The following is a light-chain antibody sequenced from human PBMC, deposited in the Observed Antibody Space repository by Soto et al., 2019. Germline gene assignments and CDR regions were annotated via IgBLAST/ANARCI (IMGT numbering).Light chain of an antibody. CDR3: QQYLSYPIT. V-gene: IGKV1-5*03. Sequence: DIQMTQSSSTLSASVGDRVTITCRASQSISSWLAWYQQKPGKAPKSLIYKASSLESGVPSRFSGSGSGTEFTLTISSLQPDDFATYYCQQYLSYPITFGQGTRLEIK. J-gene: IGKJ5*01. CDR1: QSISSW. CDR2: KAS.